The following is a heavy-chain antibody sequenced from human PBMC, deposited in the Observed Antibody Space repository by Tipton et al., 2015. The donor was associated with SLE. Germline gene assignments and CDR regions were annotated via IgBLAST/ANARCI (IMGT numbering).Heavy chain of an antibody. CDR3: ARYFYDSSGVCLFDL. CDR2: IYYSGST. Sequence: TLSLTCTVSGGSISSSSYYWGWIRQPPGKGLEWIGSIYYSGSTYYNPSLKSRVTISMDTSKNQFSLKLNSVTAADTAVYYCARYFYDSSGVCLFDLWGQGTLVTVSS. J-gene: IGHJ4*02. D-gene: IGHD3-22*01. V-gene: IGHV4-39*07. CDR1: GGSISSSSYY.